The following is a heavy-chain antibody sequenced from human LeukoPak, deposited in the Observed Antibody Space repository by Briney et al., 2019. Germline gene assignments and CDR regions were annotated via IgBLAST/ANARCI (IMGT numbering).Heavy chain of an antibody. Sequence: GGSLRLSCAASGFTFSSYSMNWVRQAPGKGLEWVSYISSSSSTIYYADSVKGRFTISRDNAKNSLYLQMNSLRDEDTAVYYCARGSYCGGDCYSDYFDYWGQGTLVTVSS. CDR2: ISSSSSTI. V-gene: IGHV3-48*02. CDR1: GFTFSSYS. CDR3: ARGSYCGGDCYSDYFDY. J-gene: IGHJ4*02. D-gene: IGHD2-21*02.